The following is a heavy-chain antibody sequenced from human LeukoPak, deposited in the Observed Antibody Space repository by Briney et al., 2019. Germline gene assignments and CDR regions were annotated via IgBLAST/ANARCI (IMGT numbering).Heavy chain of an antibody. CDR2: ISYDGSNK. V-gene: IGHV3-30*03. J-gene: IGHJ4*02. Sequence: PGRSLRLSCAASGFTFSSYGMHWVRQTPGKGLEWVAVISYDGSNKYYADSVKGRFTISRDNSKNSLYLQMNSLRAEDTAVYYCARGRSGDYWGQGTLVTVSS. CDR1: GFTFSSYG. CDR3: ARGRSGDY.